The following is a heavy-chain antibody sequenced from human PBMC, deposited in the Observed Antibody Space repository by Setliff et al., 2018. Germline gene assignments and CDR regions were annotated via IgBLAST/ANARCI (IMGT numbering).Heavy chain of an antibody. D-gene: IGHD3-3*01. V-gene: IGHV4-61*09. J-gene: IGHJ6*03. CDR3: ARRVSDYDFWSGYSGYYYYYIDV. CDR2: IHTSWST. CDR1: DDSISSRHYY. Sequence: SETLSLTCTVSDDSISSRHYYWSWIRQPAGKGLEWLGQIHTSWSTNYNPSLKGRATLSIDASKGKFSLKRTSVTAADTAVNYGARRVSDYDFWSGYSGYYYYYIDVWGKGTTVTVSS.